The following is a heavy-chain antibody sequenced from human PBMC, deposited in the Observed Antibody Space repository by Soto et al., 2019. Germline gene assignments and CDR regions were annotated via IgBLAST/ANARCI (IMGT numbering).Heavy chain of an antibody. CDR1: GFTFSNAW. D-gene: IGHD6-13*01. CDR3: TTDHRGIAAADAFDI. V-gene: IGHV3-15*01. Sequence: GGSLRLSCAASGFTFSNAWMSWVRQAPGKGLEWVGRIKSKTDGGTTDYAAPVKGRFTISRDDSKNTLYLQMNSLKTEDTAVYYCTTDHRGIAAADAFDIWGQGTMVTVSS. CDR2: IKSKTDGGTT. J-gene: IGHJ3*02.